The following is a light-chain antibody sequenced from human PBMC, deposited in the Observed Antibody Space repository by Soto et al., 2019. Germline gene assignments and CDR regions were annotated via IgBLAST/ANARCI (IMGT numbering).Light chain of an antibody. Sequence: EIVLTQSPGTLSLSPGERATLSCRASQSVSSSYLAWYQHKPGQAPRLLIYGASSRATGIPDRFSGSGSGTAFTLTISRLEPEDFAVYYCQHYYSSPHTFGQGTKLESK. CDR2: GAS. J-gene: IGKJ2*01. V-gene: IGKV3-20*01. CDR1: QSVSSSY. CDR3: QHYYSSPHT.